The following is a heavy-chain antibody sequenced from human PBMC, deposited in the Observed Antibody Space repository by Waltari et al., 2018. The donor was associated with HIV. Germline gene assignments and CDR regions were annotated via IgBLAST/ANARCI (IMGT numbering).Heavy chain of an antibody. CDR2: ISSTSFNI. CDR3: ARDTLNFFFGLDV. CDR1: AFSFGGYA. Sequence: EEQLVESGGGLVHPGGSLKLSCAASAFSFGGYAMNWVSQAPGKGLEWIAYISSTSFNIKYADSVRCRFTISRDNTQNSLSLQMNNLIDEDTAKYFCARDTLNFFFGLDVWGHGTTVALSS. J-gene: IGHJ6*02. V-gene: IGHV3-48*02.